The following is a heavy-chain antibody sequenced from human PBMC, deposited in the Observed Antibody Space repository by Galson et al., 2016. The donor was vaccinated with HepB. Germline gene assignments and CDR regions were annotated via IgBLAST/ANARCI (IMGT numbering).Heavy chain of an antibody. CDR3: AGRTYFGGVYEHGMDI. V-gene: IGHV5-10-1*01. CDR2: IDPSDFYT. CDR1: GYSFTGYW. Sequence: QSGAEVKKPGESLRISCKGSGYSFTGYWIICVRQMPGKGLEWMGRIDPSDFYTNYRPSFEGHATTSTEKSISTASLQWRSLKASMTAIYYGAGRTYFGGVYEHGMDIWGQGTSVTVS. D-gene: IGHD2-8*01. J-gene: IGHJ6*02.